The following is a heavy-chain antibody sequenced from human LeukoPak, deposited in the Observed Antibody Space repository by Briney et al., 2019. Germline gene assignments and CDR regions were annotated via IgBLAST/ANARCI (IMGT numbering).Heavy chain of an antibody. CDR2: INHSGST. V-gene: IGHV4-34*01. CDR1: GGSFSGYY. J-gene: IGHJ3*02. Sequence: SATLSLTCAAYGGSFSGYYWSWIRPPPGKGLEWIGEINHSGSTNYNPSLKSRVTISVDTSKNQFSLKLSSVTAADTAVYYCARGPRYFDIWGQGTMVTVSA. D-gene: IGHD4-17*01. CDR3: ARGPRYFDI.